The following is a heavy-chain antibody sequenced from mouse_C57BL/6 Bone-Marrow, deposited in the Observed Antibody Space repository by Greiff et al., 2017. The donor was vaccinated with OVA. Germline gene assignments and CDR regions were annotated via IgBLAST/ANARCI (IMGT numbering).Heavy chain of an antibody. V-gene: IGHV1-80*01. CDR3: ARRGAYGSSSLFDY. CDR1: GYAFSSYW. Sequence: QVQLKESGAELVKPGASVKISCKASGYAFSSYWMNWVKQRPGKGLEWIGQIYPGDGDTNYNGKFKGKATLTADKSSSTAYMQLSSLTSEDSAVYFCARRGAYGSSSLFDYWGQGTTLTVSS. D-gene: IGHD1-1*01. J-gene: IGHJ2*01. CDR2: IYPGDGDT.